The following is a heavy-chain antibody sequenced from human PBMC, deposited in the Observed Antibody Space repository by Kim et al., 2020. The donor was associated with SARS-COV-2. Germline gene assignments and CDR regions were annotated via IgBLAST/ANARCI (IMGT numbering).Heavy chain of an antibody. D-gene: IGHD4-4*01. J-gene: IGHJ4*02. V-gene: IGHV3-7*01. Sequence: GGSLRLSCAASGLAFSSYWMHWVRQAPGKGLEWVGNIKPDGSEKHYVDSVKGRFTISRDNAKISLYLQMNNLRADDTAVYYCAARTETIGAPQDHWGRGTLVTVSS. CDR1: GLAFSSYW. CDR2: IKPDGSEK. CDR3: AARTETIGAPQDH.